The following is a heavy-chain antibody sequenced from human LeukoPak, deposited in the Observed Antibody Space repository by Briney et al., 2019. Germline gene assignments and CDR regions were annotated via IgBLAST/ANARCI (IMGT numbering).Heavy chain of an antibody. J-gene: IGHJ3*02. CDR3: ARDEGKWLQLGAFDI. Sequence: SETLSLTCTVSGYSISSGYYWGWIRQPPGKGLEWIGSIYHSGSTYYNPSLKSRVTISVDTSKNQFSLKLSSVTAADTAVYYCARDEGKWLQLGAFDIWGQGTMVTVSS. V-gene: IGHV4-38-2*02. CDR1: GYSISSGYY. CDR2: IYHSGST. D-gene: IGHD5-24*01.